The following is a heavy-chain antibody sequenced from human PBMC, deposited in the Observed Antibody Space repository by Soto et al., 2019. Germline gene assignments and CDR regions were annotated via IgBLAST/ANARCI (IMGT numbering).Heavy chain of an antibody. J-gene: IGHJ4*02. CDR3: ASLRSGWLDY. D-gene: IGHD6-19*01. CDR2: IYYSGST. CDR1: GGSIITYY. V-gene: IGHV4-59*08. Sequence: SEALSLTCTVSGGSIITYYWSWILQPPRKGLEWIGYIYYSGSTNYNPSHKSRGTISVDTSKNQFSLKLSSVTAADTAVYYCASLRSGWLDYWGQGTLVTVSS.